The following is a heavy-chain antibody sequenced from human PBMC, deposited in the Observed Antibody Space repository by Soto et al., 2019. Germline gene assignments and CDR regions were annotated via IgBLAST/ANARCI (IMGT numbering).Heavy chain of an antibody. J-gene: IGHJ4*02. D-gene: IGHD1-26*01. CDR1: GFTLSGSA. V-gene: IGHV3-73*02. CDR3: TRSGGSYSFGY. Sequence: EVQLVESGGGLVQPGESLKLSCAASGFTLSGSAVHWVRQASGKGLEWVGRIRSKTHNYATDYIASVKGRFTMSRDDSNNTAYLQMHGLKTDDTAVYYCTRSGGSYSFGYWGQGTLVTVSS. CDR2: IRSKTHNYAT.